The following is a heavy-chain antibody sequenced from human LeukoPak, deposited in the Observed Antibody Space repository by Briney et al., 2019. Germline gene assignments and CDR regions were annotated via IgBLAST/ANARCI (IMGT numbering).Heavy chain of an antibody. Sequence: SETLSLTCTVSGGSISSYYWSWIRQPAGKGLEWIGRIYTSGSTNYNPSLKSRVTMSVDTSKNQFSLKLSSVTAADTAVYYCARDFYDILTGSRDWFDPWGQGTLVTVSS. CDR2: IYTSGST. CDR1: GGSISSYY. V-gene: IGHV4-4*07. CDR3: ARDFYDILTGSRDWFDP. D-gene: IGHD3-9*01. J-gene: IGHJ5*02.